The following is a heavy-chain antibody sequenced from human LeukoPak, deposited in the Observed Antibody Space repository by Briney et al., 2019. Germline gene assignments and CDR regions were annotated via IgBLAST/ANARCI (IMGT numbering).Heavy chain of an antibody. CDR3: ARERQGYSYGPYFDY. V-gene: IGHV1-69*05. CDR2: IIPIFGTA. J-gene: IGHJ4*02. D-gene: IGHD5-18*01. CDR1: GGTFSSYA. Sequence: SPVKVSCKASGGTFSSYAISWVRQAPGQGLEWMGRIIPIFGTANYAQKFQGRVTITTDESTSTAYMELSSLRSDDTAVYYCARERQGYSYGPYFDYWGQGTLVTVSS.